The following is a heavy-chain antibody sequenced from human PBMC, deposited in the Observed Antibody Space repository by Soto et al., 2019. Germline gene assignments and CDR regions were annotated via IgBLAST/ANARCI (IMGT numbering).Heavy chain of an antibody. CDR2: IYPGDSDT. D-gene: IGHD2-15*01. Sequence: GESLKISCKGSGYSFTSYWIGWVRQMPGKGLEWMGIIYPGDSDTRYSPSFQGQVTISADKSISTAYLQWSSLKASDTAMYYCARGGCSGGSCRYFDYWGQGTLVTVPS. V-gene: IGHV5-51*01. CDR3: ARGGCSGGSCRYFDY. CDR1: GYSFTSYW. J-gene: IGHJ4*02.